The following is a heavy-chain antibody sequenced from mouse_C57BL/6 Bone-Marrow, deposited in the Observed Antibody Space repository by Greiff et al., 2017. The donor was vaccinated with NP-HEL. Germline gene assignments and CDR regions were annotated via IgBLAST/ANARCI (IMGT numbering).Heavy chain of an antibody. D-gene: IGHD2-4*01. Sequence: EVKLQESGAELVRPGDSVKLSCTASGFNIKDDYMHWVKQRPEQGLEWIGWIDPENGDTEYASKFQGKATITADTSSNTAYLQLSSLTSEDTAVYYCTTGIKDYWGQGTTLTVSS. J-gene: IGHJ2*01. V-gene: IGHV14-4*01. CDR2: IDPENGDT. CDR3: TTGIKDY. CDR1: GFNIKDDY.